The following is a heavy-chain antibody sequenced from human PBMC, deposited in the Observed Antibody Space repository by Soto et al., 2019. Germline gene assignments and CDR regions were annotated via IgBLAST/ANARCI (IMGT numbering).Heavy chain of an antibody. CDR2: INPDGSGE. V-gene: IGHV3-7*01. CDR3: ARENWFFDY. CDR1: GFSFEIYW. J-gene: IGHJ4*02. Sequence: PGGSLRLSCAASGFSFEIYWMGWVRQAPGKGLEWVANINPDGSGEYYLDSVKGRFTISRDNAKNSVYLQMNSLVGDDTAVYYCARENWFFDYRGQGSPVTVSS. D-gene: IGHD3-10*01.